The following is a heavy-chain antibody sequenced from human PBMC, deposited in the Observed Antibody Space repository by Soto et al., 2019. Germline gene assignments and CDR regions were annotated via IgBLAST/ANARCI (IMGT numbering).Heavy chain of an antibody. CDR1: GGSFGGYF. Sequence: QVRLQQWGAGLLEPSETLSLTCAVYGGSFGGYFWNWVRQSPGKGLERIGEINHNGYTNYNPSLKSRVTLSEATSKNQFSLKLSSVTAADTAVYYCARGVDVRGERRAFHIWGQGTMVTGSS. J-gene: IGHJ3*02. CDR2: INHNGYT. CDR3: ARGVDVRGERRAFHI. D-gene: IGHD3-10*02. V-gene: IGHV4-34*01.